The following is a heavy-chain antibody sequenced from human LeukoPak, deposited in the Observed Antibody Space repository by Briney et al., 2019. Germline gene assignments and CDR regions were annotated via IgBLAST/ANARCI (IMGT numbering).Heavy chain of an antibody. V-gene: IGHV1-24*01. D-gene: IGHD1-26*01. CDR3: ATGPERYSGSYRPGSRYYYYYMDV. CDR1: GKTLSDLS. J-gene: IGHJ6*03. CDR2: FDPEDGET. Sequence: ASVKVSCKVSGKTLSDLSIHWLRQAPGKGLEWMGGFDPEDGETIYAQKFQGRVTMTEDTSTDTAYMELSSLRSEDTAVYYCATGPERYSGSYRPGSRYYYYYMDVWGKGTTVTVSS.